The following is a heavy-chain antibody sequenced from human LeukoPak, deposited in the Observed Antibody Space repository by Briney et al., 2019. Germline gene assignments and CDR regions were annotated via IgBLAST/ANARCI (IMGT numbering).Heavy chain of an antibody. Sequence: SETLSLTCTVSGDSISSSNCYWGWIRQPPGKGLEWIGSIYFSGGTYYNASLKSRVTISVDTSKNQLPLKLSSVTAADTAIYYCARGVGLTQGGAFDYWGQGTLVTVSS. V-gene: IGHV4-39*06. J-gene: IGHJ4*02. CDR2: IYFSGGT. CDR1: GDSISSSNCY. D-gene: IGHD3-16*01. CDR3: ARGVGLTQGGAFDY.